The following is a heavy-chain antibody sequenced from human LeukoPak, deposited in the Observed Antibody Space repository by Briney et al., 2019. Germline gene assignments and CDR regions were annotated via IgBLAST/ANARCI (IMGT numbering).Heavy chain of an antibody. D-gene: IGHD2-2*01. CDR1: GGSISNYY. V-gene: IGHV4-59*01. CDR2: IYYSGST. J-gene: IGHJ3*02. CDR3: ARAYCSRTSCYLAAFDI. Sequence: SETLSLTCTVSGGSISNYYWSWIRQSPGKGLEWIGYIYYSGSTNYNPSLKSRVTISVDTSKNQFSLKLTSVTAADTAVYYCARAYCSRTSCYLAAFDIWGQGTMVTVSS.